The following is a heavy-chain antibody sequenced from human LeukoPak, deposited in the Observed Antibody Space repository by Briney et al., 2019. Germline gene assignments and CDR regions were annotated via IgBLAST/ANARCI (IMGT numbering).Heavy chain of an antibody. V-gene: IGHV1-69*04. CDR2: IIPILGIA. D-gene: IGHD1-14*01. CDR3: ARESTSGPGFDY. J-gene: IGHJ4*02. Sequence: GASVKVSCKASGGTFSSYTISWVRQAPGQGLEWMRRIIPILGIANYAQKFQGRVTITADKSTSTAYMELSSLRSEDTAVYYCARESTSGPGFDYWGQGTLVTVSS. CDR1: GGTFSSYT.